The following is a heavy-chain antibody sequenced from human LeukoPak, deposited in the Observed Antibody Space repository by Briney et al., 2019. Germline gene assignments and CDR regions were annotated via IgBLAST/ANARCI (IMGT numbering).Heavy chain of an antibody. V-gene: IGHV3-30*02. J-gene: IGHJ4*02. CDR2: IRYDESNK. CDR3: AKGDKPGY. CDR1: GFTFSSYG. D-gene: IGHD1-14*01. Sequence: GGSLRLSCAASGFTFSSYGMHWVRQAPGKGLEWVAFIRYDESNKYYPDPVKGRFTISNDNSKNTLYLQMNSPTAEDTAVYYCAKGDKPGYWGQGTLITVSS.